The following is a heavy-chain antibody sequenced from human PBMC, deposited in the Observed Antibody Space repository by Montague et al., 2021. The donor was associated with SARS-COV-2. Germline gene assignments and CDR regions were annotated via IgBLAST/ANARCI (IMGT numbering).Heavy chain of an antibody. CDR3: ARALPQFIMVRGVTFGYYGMDX. J-gene: IGHJ6*02. V-gene: IGHV3-48*03. CDR1: GFTFSSYD. Sequence: SLRLSCAASGFTFSSYDMHWVRQAPGKGLEWVSYISSNGSNIYYADSVKGRFTISRDNAKNSLYLQMNSLRAEDTAVYYCARALPQFIMVRGVTFGYYGMDXWGQGTTVTVSS. D-gene: IGHD3-10*01. CDR2: ISSNGSNI.